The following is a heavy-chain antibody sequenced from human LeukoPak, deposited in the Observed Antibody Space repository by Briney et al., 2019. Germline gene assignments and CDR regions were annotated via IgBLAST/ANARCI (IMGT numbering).Heavy chain of an antibody. V-gene: IGHV1-18*01. CDR1: GYTFTSHG. CDR2: ISAYNGNT. CDR3: ARSEGGSGWYGYYFDY. J-gene: IGHJ4*02. D-gene: IGHD6-19*01. Sequence: ASVKVSFKASGYTFTSHGISWVRQAPGQGLEWMGWISAYNGNTDYAQKLQGRVTMTTDTSTSTAYMELRSLRSDDTAVYYCARSEGGSGWYGYYFDYWGQGTLVTVSS.